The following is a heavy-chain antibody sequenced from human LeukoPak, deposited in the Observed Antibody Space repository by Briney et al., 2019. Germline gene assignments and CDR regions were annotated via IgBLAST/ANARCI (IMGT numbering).Heavy chain of an antibody. CDR2: IYYSGST. V-gene: IGHV4-39*01. D-gene: IGHD6-13*01. CDR3: VRLVLGIAAAGDY. Sequence: SETLSLTCTVSGGSISSSSYYWGWIRQPPGKGLEWIGSIYYSGSTYYNPSLKSRVTISVDTSKNQFSLKLSSVTAADTAVYYCVRLVLGIAAAGDYWGQGTLVTVSS. J-gene: IGHJ4*02. CDR1: GGSISSSSYY.